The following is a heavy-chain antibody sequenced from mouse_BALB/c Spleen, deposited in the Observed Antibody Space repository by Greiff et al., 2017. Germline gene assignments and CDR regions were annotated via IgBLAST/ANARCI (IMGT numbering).Heavy chain of an antibody. V-gene: IGHV5-6-4*01. CDR2: ISSGGSYT. Sequence: DVMLVESGGGLVKPGGSLKLSCAASGFTFSSYTMSWVRQTPGKRLEWVATISSGGSYTYYPDSVKGRFTISRDNAKNTLYLQMSSLKSEDTAMYYCTRENYGAMDYWGQGTSVTVSS. J-gene: IGHJ4*01. D-gene: IGHD1-1*01. CDR1: GFTFSSYT. CDR3: TRENYGAMDY.